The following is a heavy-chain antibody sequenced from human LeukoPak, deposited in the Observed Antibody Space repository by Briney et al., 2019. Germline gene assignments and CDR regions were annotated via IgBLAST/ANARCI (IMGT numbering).Heavy chain of an antibody. CDR1: GFSLSTSP. V-gene: IGHV3-23*01. Sequence: GGSLRLSCAASGFSLSTSPMSWVRQAPGKGLEWVSGINSNSGDTPYADFAKGRFTISRDNSKNTLYLQMNSLRVEDTAVYYCARKDSGLNPFDLWGQGTLVTVS. J-gene: IGHJ4*02. D-gene: IGHD1-14*01. CDR2: INSNSGDT. CDR3: ARKDSGLNPFDL.